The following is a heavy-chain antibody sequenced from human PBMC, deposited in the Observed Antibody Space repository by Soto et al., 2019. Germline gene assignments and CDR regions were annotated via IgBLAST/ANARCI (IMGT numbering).Heavy chain of an antibody. J-gene: IGHJ4*02. CDR3: ARLADYGSRGSRFDY. Sequence: PGESLKISCKGSGYSFTSYWIGWVRQMPGKGLEWMGIIYPDDSDTRYSPSFQGQVTISADKSITTAYLQWSSLKASDTAMYYCARLADYGSRGSRFDYWGQGTLVTVSS. D-gene: IGHD3-22*01. V-gene: IGHV5-51*01. CDR2: IYPDDSDT. CDR1: GYSFTSYW.